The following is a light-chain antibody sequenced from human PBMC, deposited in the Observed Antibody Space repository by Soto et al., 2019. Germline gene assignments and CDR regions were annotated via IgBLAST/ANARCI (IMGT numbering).Light chain of an antibody. V-gene: IGKV1-39*01. CDR3: QLSHSTPYT. CDR1: QTINIY. Sequence: DIQMTQSPSSLSASVGDRVNITCRASQTINIYLSWYQQKPGKAPNLLIYRASDFRSGVPSRFSGSGSGTDFTLTISGVQPEDSATYYCQLSHSTPYTFGQGTKLEI. CDR2: RAS. J-gene: IGKJ2*01.